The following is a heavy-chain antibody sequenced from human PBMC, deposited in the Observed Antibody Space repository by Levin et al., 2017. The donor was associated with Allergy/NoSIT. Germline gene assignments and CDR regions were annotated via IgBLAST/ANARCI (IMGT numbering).Heavy chain of an antibody. CDR3: ALSVVVPAAVSDAFDI. CDR1: GYIFTSYW. D-gene: IGHD2-2*01. J-gene: IGHJ3*02. CDR2: IDPSDSYT. V-gene: IGHV5-10-1*01. Sequence: GGSLRLSCKGSGYIFTSYWISWVRQMPGKGLEWMGRIDPSDSYTNYSPSFQGHVPISADKSISTAYLQWSSLKASDTAMYYCALSVVVPAAVSDAFDIWGQGTMVTVSS.